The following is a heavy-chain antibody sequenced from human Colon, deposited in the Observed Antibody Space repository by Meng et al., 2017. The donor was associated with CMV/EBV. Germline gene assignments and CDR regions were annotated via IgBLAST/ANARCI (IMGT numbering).Heavy chain of an antibody. D-gene: IGHD2/OR15-2a*01. CDR1: GDSISSRPYA. J-gene: IGHJ5*01. Sequence: LHLMVSAPELVPPSGPFLLTSNGSGDSISSRPYARWGIRLPPGKRLEWLGIISYSDIPYYTSSLKSRLTMSIDTSKNHSSLKLTSVTAEDTAVYYCARDCCNYRSWFDYWGQGTLVTVSS. CDR3: ARDCCNYRSWFDY. CDR2: ISYSDIP. V-gene: IGHV4-39*07.